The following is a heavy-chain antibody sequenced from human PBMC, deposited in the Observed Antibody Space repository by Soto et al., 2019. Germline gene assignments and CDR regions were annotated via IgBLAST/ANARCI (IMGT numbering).Heavy chain of an antibody. CDR2: INSDGDST. Sequence: PGGSLRLSCAASGFTFSSYWVHWVRQAPGKGLVWVSRINSDGDSTNYADSVKGRFTISRDNAKNTLYLQMNGLRAEDTAVYYCARAGVTTTIRNGFHVWGQGTMVTVSS. CDR1: GFTFSSYW. J-gene: IGHJ3*01. V-gene: IGHV3-74*01. D-gene: IGHD3-3*01. CDR3: ARAGVTTTIRNGFHV.